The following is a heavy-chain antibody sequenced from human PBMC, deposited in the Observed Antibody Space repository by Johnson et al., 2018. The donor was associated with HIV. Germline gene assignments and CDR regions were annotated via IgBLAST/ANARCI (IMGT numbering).Heavy chain of an antibody. CDR1: GFTFDDYG. CDR2: INWNGGST. V-gene: IGHV3-20*04. CDR3: AREPGYSSGPDAFDL. J-gene: IGHJ3*01. Sequence: VQLVESGGGVVQPGRSLRLSCAASGFTFDDYGMSWVRQAPGKGLAWVSGINWNGGSTAYADSVKGRFTISRDNAKKSQYLQMNSLRAEDTAVYYCAREPGYSSGPDAFDLWGQGTMVTVSS. D-gene: IGHD6-19*01.